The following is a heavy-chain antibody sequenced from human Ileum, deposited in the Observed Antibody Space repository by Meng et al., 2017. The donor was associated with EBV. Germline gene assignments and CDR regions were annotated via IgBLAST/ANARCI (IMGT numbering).Heavy chain of an antibody. CDR2: IYYSGTT. Sequence: QAWGPESGPGLVKPSDTLSLTGAVSGYSISTTNWWGSIRQPPGKGLEWIEHIYYSGTTYINPSLKSRVTMSIDPSKNQFSLKLSSVTAVDTAVYYCARNSESGSYIDYWGLGTLVTVSS. CDR1: GYSISTTNW. D-gene: IGHD1-26*01. V-gene: IGHV4-28*01. J-gene: IGHJ4*02. CDR3: ARNSESGSYIDY.